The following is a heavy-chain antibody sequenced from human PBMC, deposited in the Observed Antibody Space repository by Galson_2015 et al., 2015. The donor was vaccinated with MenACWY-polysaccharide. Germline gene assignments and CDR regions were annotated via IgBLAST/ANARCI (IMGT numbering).Heavy chain of an antibody. D-gene: IGHD2-15*01. J-gene: IGHJ4*02. CDR1: GITFSRDG. CDR3: ARDRPDCSVETCLPGNYFDY. V-gene: IGHV3-30-3*01. CDR2: SRSHNGKQ. Sequence: SLRLSCAASGITFSRDGFHWVRQAPGKGLEWVAVSRSHNGKQFYADSVKGRFTVSRDESTSTLYLQMNSLRPEDTAVYYCARDRPDCSVETCLPGNYFDYWGQGTLVTVSS.